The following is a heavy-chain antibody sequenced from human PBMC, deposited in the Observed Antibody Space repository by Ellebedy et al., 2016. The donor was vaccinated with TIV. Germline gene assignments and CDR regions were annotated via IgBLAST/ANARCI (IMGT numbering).Heavy chain of an antibody. V-gene: IGHV4-59*12. CDR3: ARVNGITGTTFDP. CDR2: IYYSGST. J-gene: IGHJ5*02. D-gene: IGHD1-7*01. Sequence: GSLRLSXTVSGGSISSYYWSWIRQPPGKGLEWIGYIYYSGSTNYNPSLKSRVTMSVDRSKNQFSLKLSSVTAADTAVYYCARVNGITGTTFDPWGQGTLVTVSS. CDR1: GGSISSYY.